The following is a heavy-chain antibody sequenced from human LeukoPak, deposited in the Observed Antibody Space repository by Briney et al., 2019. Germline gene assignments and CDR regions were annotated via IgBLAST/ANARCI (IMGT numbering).Heavy chain of an antibody. J-gene: IGHJ4*02. D-gene: IGHD3-10*01. V-gene: IGHV4-39*07. CDR3: ARGSLWFGEDY. Sequence: SETLSLTCTVSGGSISSSSYYWSWIRQPPGKGLEWIGEINHSGSTNYNPSLKSRVTISVDTSKNQFSLKLSSVTAADTAVYYCARGSLWFGEDYWGQGTLVTVSS. CDR1: GGSISSSSYY. CDR2: INHSGST.